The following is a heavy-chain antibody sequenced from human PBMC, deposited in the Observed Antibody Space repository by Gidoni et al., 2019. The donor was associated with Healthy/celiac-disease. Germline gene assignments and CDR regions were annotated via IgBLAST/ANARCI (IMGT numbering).Heavy chain of an antibody. CDR1: GYTFTSYD. D-gene: IGHD3-3*01. Sequence: QVQLVQSGADVKKPGASVNVSCKASGYTFTSYDINWVRQATGQGLEWMGWMNPTSGNTGYAQKFQGRVTMTRNTSISTAYMELSSLRSEDTAVYYCASHGYDFWSGYYSNYWGQGTLVTVSS. CDR2: MNPTSGNT. CDR3: ASHGYDFWSGYYSNY. J-gene: IGHJ4*02. V-gene: IGHV1-8*01.